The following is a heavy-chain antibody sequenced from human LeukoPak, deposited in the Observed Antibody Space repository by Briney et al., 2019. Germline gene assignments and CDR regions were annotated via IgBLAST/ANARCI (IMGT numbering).Heavy chain of an antibody. D-gene: IGHD3-22*01. CDR3: ASLTTADAFDI. Sequence: PSETLSLTCTVSGGSINSYYWSWIRQPPGKGLEWIGYIYYIGSTNYNPSLKSRVTISVDTSKNQFSLKLSSVTAADTAVFYCASLTTADAFDIWGQGTMVTVSS. CDR2: IYYIGST. CDR1: GGSINSYY. J-gene: IGHJ3*02. V-gene: IGHV4-59*01.